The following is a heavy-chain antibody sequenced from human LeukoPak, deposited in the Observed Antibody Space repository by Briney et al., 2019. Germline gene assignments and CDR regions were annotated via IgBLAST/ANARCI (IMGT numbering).Heavy chain of an antibody. Sequence: GGSLRLSCAASGFTFSSYAMSWVRQTPGKGLEWVSGISGSGGSTYCADSVKGRFTISRDNSKNTLYLQMNSLRAEDTAIYYCAKMPVSYSSGWSTFDYWGQGTLVTVSS. CDR1: GFTFSSYA. V-gene: IGHV3-23*01. J-gene: IGHJ4*02. CDR2: ISGSGGST. D-gene: IGHD6-19*01. CDR3: AKMPVSYSSGWSTFDY.